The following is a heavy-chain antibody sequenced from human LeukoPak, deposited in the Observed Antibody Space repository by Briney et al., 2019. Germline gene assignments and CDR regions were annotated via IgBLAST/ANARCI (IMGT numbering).Heavy chain of an antibody. CDR3: ARGGLPVYYYYMDV. Sequence: GASVKVSCKASGYTFTSYGISWVRQAPGQGLEWMGWISAYNGNTNYAQKFQGRLTMTRDTSTNTAYMELSGLRSDDTAVYYCARGGLPVYYYYMDVWGKGTTVTISS. CDR2: ISAYNGNT. D-gene: IGHD3-16*01. J-gene: IGHJ6*03. CDR1: GYTFTSYG. V-gene: IGHV1-18*01.